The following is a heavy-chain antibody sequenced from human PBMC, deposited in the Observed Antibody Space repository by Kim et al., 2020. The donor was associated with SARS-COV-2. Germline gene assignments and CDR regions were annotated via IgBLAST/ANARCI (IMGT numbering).Heavy chain of an antibody. CDR2: INHSGST. J-gene: IGHJ5*02. CDR1: GGSFSGYY. Sequence: SETLSLTCAVYGGSFSGYYWSWIRQPPGKGLEWIGEINHSGSTNYNPSLKSRVTILVDTSKNQFSLTLSTVTAADTAVYYWAVYDSSGYLDWFVPWSQGT. CDR3: AVYDSSGYLDWFVP. D-gene: IGHD3-22*01. V-gene: IGHV4-34*01.